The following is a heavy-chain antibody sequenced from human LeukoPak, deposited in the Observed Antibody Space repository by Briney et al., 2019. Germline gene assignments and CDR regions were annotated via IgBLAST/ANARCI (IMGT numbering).Heavy chain of an antibody. V-gene: IGHV3-30-3*01. CDR3: ARDHVVVPAAMAAGGWRSYYFDY. D-gene: IGHD2-2*01. CDR1: GFTFSSYA. Sequence: GRSLRLSCAASGFTFSSYAMHWVRQAPGKGLEWVAVISYDGSNKYYADSVKGRFTISRDNSKNTLYLQMNSLRAEDTAVYYCARDHVVVPAAMAAGGWRSYYFDYWGQGTLVTVSS. CDR2: ISYDGSNK. J-gene: IGHJ4*02.